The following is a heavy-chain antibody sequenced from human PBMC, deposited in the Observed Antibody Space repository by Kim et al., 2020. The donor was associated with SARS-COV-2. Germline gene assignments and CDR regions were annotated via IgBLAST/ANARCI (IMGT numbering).Heavy chain of an antibody. CDR2: INTNTGKP. CDR1: GYPFTRSA. Sequence: ASVKVSCEASGYPFTRSALHWVRQAPGQGLELMGWINTNTGKPTYAQGFTGRFVFSLDTSVSTAYLQLSGLKAEDTAVYFCAKESGRDYYFDYWGLGTLV. CDR3: AKESGRDYYFDY. D-gene: IGHD3-10*01. V-gene: IGHV7-4-1*02. J-gene: IGHJ4*02.